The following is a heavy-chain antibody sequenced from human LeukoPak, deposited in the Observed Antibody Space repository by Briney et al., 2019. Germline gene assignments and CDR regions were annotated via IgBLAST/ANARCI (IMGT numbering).Heavy chain of an antibody. J-gene: IGHJ4*02. D-gene: IGHD3-10*01. Sequence: PGGSLRLSCAASGFSVSGNYMNWVRQAPGKGLEWVSVIYTGGSTYYAESVKGRFTISRDNSKNTLYLQMDSLRAEDTAVYYCVRDRGAYYYGTGYWGQGTLVTVSS. CDR1: GFSVSGNY. CDR3: VRDRGAYYYGTGY. CDR2: IYTGGST. V-gene: IGHV3-66*01.